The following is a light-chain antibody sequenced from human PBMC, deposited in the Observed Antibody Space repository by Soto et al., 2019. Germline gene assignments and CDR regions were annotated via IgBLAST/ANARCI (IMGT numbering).Light chain of an antibody. CDR2: VAS. CDR3: QKYNRAPWT. V-gene: IGKV1-27*01. Sequence: DIQMTQSPSSLSASVGDRVTITCRARQGISNYLAWYQQQPGKVPKLLIYVASTLQSGVPSRFSGSGSGTDFTLTISSLQPEDVATYYCQKYNRAPWTFGQGNKVEIK. CDR1: QGISNY. J-gene: IGKJ1*01.